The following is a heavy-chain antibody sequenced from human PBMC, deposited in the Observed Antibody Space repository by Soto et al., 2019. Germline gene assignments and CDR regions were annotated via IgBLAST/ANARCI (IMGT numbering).Heavy chain of an antibody. CDR3: ARGRGEKNWNYYYYYYMDV. CDR2: INAGNGNT. Sequence: ASVKVSCKASGYTFTSYAMHWVRQAPGQRLEWMGWINAGNGNTKYSQKFQGRVTMTRDTSASTAYMELSSLRSEDTAVYYCARGRGEKNWNYYYYYYMDVWGKGTTVTVSS. V-gene: IGHV1-3*01. D-gene: IGHD1-1*01. CDR1: GYTFTSYA. J-gene: IGHJ6*03.